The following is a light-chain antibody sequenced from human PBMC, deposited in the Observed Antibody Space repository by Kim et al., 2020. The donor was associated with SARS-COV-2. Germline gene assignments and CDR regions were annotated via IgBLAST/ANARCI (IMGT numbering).Light chain of an antibody. J-gene: IGLJ2*01. Sequence: QSALTQPASVSGSPGQSITISCTGTSSDVGAYNYVSWYQQHPGKAPKVIIYDVTYRPSGVSDRFSGSKAGNTASLTIFGLQAEDEAEYYCSSYTSSTTRVFGGGTKLTVL. CDR2: DVT. CDR3: SSYTSSTTRV. CDR1: SSDVGAYNY. V-gene: IGLV2-14*03.